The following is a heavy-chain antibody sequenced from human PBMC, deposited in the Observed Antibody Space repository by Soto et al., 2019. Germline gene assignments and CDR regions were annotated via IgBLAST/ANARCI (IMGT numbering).Heavy chain of an antibody. D-gene: IGHD5-12*01. Sequence: ASVKVSCKASGYTFTSYGISWVRQAPGQGLEWMGWISAYNGNTNYAQKLQGRVTMTTDTSTSTAYMELRSLRSDDTAVYYRARSDVDIDRVDYFDYWGKGTLFPASS. CDR2: ISAYNGNT. V-gene: IGHV1-18*01. CDR1: GYTFTSYG. CDR3: ARSDVDIDRVDYFDY. J-gene: IGHJ4*02.